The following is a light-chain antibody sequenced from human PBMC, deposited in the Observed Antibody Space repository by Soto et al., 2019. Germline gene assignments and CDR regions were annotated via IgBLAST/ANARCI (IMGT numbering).Light chain of an antibody. Sequence: QSALTQPASVSGPPGQSITISCAGTSSDVGRYTYVSWYQQHPGKAPKLIIYDVYNRPSGVSNRFSGSKSGNTASLTISGLQAEDEADYYCTSYTSTSTPYVFGGGTKVTGL. V-gene: IGLV2-14*01. CDR1: SSDVGRYTY. CDR2: DVY. J-gene: IGLJ1*01. CDR3: TSYTSTSTPYV.